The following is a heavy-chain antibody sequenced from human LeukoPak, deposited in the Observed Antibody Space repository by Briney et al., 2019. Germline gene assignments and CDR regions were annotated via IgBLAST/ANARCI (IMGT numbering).Heavy chain of an antibody. Sequence: SQTLSLTCTVSGGSISSGGYYWSWIRQLPGKGLEWIGYIDYSGSTYYNPSLKSRVIMSVDTSKNQFSLKLSSVTAADTAVYYCARAVRRNWNYRVFDYWGQGTLVTVSS. CDR2: IDYSGST. V-gene: IGHV4-31*03. D-gene: IGHD1-7*01. CDR1: GGSISSGGYY. CDR3: ARAVRRNWNYRVFDY. J-gene: IGHJ4*02.